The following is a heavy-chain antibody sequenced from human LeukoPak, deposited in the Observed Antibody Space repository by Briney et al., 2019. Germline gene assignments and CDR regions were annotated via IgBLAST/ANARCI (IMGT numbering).Heavy chain of an antibody. J-gene: IGHJ4*02. D-gene: IGHD3-22*01. Sequence: SETLSLTCTVSGYSISSGYYWGWIRQPPGKGLEWIGSIYHSGSTHYNPSLKSRVTISVDTSKNQFSLKLSSVTAADTAVYYCARTVSKYYDSSGYYFDYWGQGTLVTVSS. V-gene: IGHV4-38-2*02. CDR3: ARTVSKYYDSSGYYFDY. CDR1: GYSISSGYY. CDR2: IYHSGST.